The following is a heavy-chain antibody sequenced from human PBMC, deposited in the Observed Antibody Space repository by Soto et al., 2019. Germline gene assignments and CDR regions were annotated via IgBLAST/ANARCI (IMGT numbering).Heavy chain of an antibody. CDR1: GFTFSNAG. V-gene: IGHV3-15*01. CDR2: IKSKTDGGTT. Sequence: GGSLRLSCAASGFTFSNAGMTWVRQAPGKGLEWVGRIKSKTDGGTTDYAAPVKGRFTISRDDSKNTLYLQMNSLKTEDTAVYYCTTTKYNRNYELDYWGQGTLVTVSS. J-gene: IGHJ4*02. D-gene: IGHD1-7*01. CDR3: TTTKYNRNYELDY.